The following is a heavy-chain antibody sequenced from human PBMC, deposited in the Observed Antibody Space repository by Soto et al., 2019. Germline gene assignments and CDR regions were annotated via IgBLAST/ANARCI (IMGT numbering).Heavy chain of an antibody. Sequence: ASVKVSCKASGGTFSSYAISWVRPAPGQGLEWMGWLIPIFGTANYAQKFQGRVTITADESTSTAYMELSSLRSEDTAVYYCASKLTIFGVVLYYYYYGMDVWGQGTTVTVSS. V-gene: IGHV1-69*13. J-gene: IGHJ6*01. CDR3: ASKLTIFGVVLYYYYYGMDV. CDR2: LIPIFGTA. CDR1: GGTFSSYA. D-gene: IGHD3-3*01.